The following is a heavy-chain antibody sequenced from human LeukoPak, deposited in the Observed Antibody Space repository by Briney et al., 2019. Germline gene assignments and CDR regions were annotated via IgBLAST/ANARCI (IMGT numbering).Heavy chain of an antibody. CDR3: AKVRYSSSWYARPTREYFQH. Sequence: GGSLRLSCAVSGFSITNYWMTWVRQAPGKGLEWVANIKGDGSEKYYVDSVKGRFTISRDNDKNYLYLQMNSLRAEDTAVYYCAKVRYSSSWYARPTREYFQHWGQGTLVAVSS. J-gene: IGHJ1*01. D-gene: IGHD6-13*01. CDR2: IKGDGSEK. CDR1: GFSITNYW. V-gene: IGHV3-7*03.